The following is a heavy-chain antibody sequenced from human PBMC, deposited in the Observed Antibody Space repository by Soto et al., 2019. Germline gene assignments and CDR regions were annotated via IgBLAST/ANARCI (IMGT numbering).Heavy chain of an antibody. D-gene: IGHD4-4*01. J-gene: IGHJ5*02. CDR1: GGSFSGYY. CDR2: INHSGST. V-gene: IGHV4-34*01. Sequence: SETLSLTCAVYGGSFSGYYWSWIRQPPGKGLEWIGEINHSGSTNYNPSLKSRVTISVDTSKNQFSLKLSSVTAADTAVYYCARYMTTVTHGYWFDPWGQGTLVTVSS. CDR3: ARYMTTVTHGYWFDP.